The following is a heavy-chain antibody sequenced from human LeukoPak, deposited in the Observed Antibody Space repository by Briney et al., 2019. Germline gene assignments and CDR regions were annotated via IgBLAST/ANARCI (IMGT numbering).Heavy chain of an antibody. Sequence: GGSLRLSCAASGFTFSSYGMHWVRQAPGKGLEWVAVISYDGSNKYYADSVKGRFTISRDNSKNTLYLQMNSLRAEGTAVYYCATGYSSGWRPMSYWGQGTLVTVSS. CDR3: ATGYSSGWRPMSY. J-gene: IGHJ4*02. D-gene: IGHD6-19*01. V-gene: IGHV3-30*03. CDR1: GFTFSSYG. CDR2: ISYDGSNK.